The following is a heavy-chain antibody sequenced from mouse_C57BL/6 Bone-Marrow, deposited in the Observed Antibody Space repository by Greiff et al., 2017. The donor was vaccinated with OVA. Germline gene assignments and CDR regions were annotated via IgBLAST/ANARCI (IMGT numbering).Heavy chain of an antibody. CDR2: IYPRRGNT. Sequence: VQLQQSGAELARPGASVKLSCKASGYTFTSYGISWVKQRTGQGLEWIGDIYPRRGNTYSNEKLKGKATLTAAKSYSTAIIELRSLTSADSAVYICAEGPYYFAYWGQGTTLTVSS. J-gene: IGHJ2*01. V-gene: IGHV1-81*01. CDR3: AEGPYYFAY. CDR1: GYTFTSYG. D-gene: IGHD3-3*01.